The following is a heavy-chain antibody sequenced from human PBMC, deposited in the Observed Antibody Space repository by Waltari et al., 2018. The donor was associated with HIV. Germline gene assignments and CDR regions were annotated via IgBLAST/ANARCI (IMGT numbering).Heavy chain of an antibody. CDR1: GFTVSGNN. CDR3: GWGDCGGGNCYVSDY. Sequence: DVHLVESGGGLVQPGGSLRLSCTASGFTVSGNNLNWIRQAPGKGLEWLSSIYVSGTTFYADSVKGRFTISRHDSRNTLYLQMNRLRDDDTAVYYCGWGDCGGGNCYVSDYWGQGILVTVS. V-gene: IGHV3-66*01. CDR2: IYVSGTT. J-gene: IGHJ4*02. D-gene: IGHD2-15*01.